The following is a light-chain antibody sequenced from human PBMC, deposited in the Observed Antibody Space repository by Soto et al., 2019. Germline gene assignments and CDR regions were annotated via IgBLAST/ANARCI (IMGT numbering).Light chain of an antibody. CDR3: MQGTHWPRT. J-gene: IGKJ1*01. V-gene: IGKV2-30*01. CDR2: KVS. CDR1: RSLVYSDGNTY. Sequence: DVVMTQSPLSLPVTLGQPASISCKSSRSLVYSDGNTYLNWFQQRPGQSPRRLLYKVSNRDSGVPDRFSGSGSGTDLTLKISRVEAEDVGVYYCMQGTHWPRTFGQGTKVEIK.